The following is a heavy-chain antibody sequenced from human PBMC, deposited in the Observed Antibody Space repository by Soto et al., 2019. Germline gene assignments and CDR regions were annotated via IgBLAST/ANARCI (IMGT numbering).Heavy chain of an antibody. CDR1: GFTFSSYG. J-gene: IGHJ6*01. Sequence: SLRLSCAASGFTFSSYGMHWVRQSPGKGLELVAVISYDGSNKYYADSVKGRFTISRDNSKNTLYLQMNSLRAEDTAVYYCAKDGTYSRGGMDVWGQGTTVTVSS. CDR3: AKDGTYSRGGMDV. D-gene: IGHD6-25*01. CDR2: ISYDGSNK. V-gene: IGHV3-30*18.